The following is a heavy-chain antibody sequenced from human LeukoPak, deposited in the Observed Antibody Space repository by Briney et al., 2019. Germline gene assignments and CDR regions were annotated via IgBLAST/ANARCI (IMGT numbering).Heavy chain of an antibody. D-gene: IGHD3-22*01. V-gene: IGHV3-30*18. CDR3: AKDATGDSSGYYDY. Sequence: PGGSLRLSCAASGFTFSSYGMHWVRQAPGKGLEWVVVISYDGSNKYYADSVKGRFTISRDNSKNTLYLQMNSLRAEDTAVYYCAKDATGDSSGYYDYWGQGTLVTVSS. J-gene: IGHJ4*02. CDR1: GFTFSSYG. CDR2: ISYDGSNK.